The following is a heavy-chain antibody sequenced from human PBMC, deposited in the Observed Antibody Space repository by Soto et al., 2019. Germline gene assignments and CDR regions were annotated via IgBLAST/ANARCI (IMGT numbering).Heavy chain of an antibody. CDR1: EFTFSSYT. CDR2: ISGSGGST. J-gene: IGHJ4*02. D-gene: IGHD4-17*01. V-gene: IGHV3-23*01. CDR3: AKVDGDRQDY. Sequence: GGSLRLSCAASEFTFSSYTMSWVRQAPGKGLEWVSAISGSGGSTYYADSVKGRFTISRDNSKNTLYLQMNSLRAEDTAVYYCAKVDGDRQDYWGQGTLVTVSS.